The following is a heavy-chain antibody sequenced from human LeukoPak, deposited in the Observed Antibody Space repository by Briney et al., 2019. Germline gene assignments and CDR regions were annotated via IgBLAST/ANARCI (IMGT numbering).Heavy chain of an antibody. D-gene: IGHD3-3*01. CDR3: AGVRADNVLRFLEWSYYFDY. CDR1: GYTFTSYD. V-gene: IGHV1-8*01. CDR2: MNPNSGNT. J-gene: IGHJ4*02. Sequence: ASVKVSCKASGYTFTSYDINWVRQATGQGLEWMGWMNPNSGNTGYAQKFQGRVTMTRNTSISTAYMELSSLRSEDTAVYYRAGVRADNVLRFLEWSYYFDYWGQGTLVTVSS.